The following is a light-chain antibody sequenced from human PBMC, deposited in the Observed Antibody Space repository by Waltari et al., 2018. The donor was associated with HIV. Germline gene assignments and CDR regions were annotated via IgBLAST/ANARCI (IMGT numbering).Light chain of an antibody. CDR1: SSALGTYNY. CDR2: EVN. V-gene: IGLV2-8*01. J-gene: IGLJ1*01. Sequence: QSALTQPPSASGSPGQSVTISCIGTSSALGTYNYVSWYQHHPGRAPKLMIFEVNQRASGVPDRFSASRSGNTAYLTVSGLQPEDEADYYCSSYVGNNIYVFGTGTKVTVL. CDR3: SSYVGNNIYV.